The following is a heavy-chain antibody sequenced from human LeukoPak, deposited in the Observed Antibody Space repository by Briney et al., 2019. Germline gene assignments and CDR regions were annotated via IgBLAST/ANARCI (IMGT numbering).Heavy chain of an antibody. CDR1: GFTFSSYA. D-gene: IGHD3-16*01. V-gene: IGHV3-64*01. J-gene: IGHJ4*02. Sequence: GSLRLSCAASGFTFSSYAMHWVRQAPGKGLEYVSAISSNGGSTYYANSVKGRFTISRDNSKNTLYLQMGSLRAEDMAVYYCARGGQGEPHFDYWGQGTLVTVSS. CDR3: ARGGQGEPHFDY. CDR2: ISSNGGST.